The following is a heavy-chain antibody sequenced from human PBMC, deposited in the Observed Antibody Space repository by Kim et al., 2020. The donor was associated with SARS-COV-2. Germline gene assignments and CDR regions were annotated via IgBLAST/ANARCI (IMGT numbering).Heavy chain of an antibody. CDR3: ARVGYDFWGGYYPDFDY. CDR2: ISAYNGNT. Sequence: ASVKVSCKASGYTFTSYGISWVRQAPGQGLEWMGWISAYNGNTNYAQKLQGRVTMTTDTSTSTAYMELRSLRSDDTAVYYCARVGYDFWGGYYPDFDYWGQGTLVTVSS. CDR1: GYTFTSYG. D-gene: IGHD3-3*01. V-gene: IGHV1-18*01. J-gene: IGHJ4*02.